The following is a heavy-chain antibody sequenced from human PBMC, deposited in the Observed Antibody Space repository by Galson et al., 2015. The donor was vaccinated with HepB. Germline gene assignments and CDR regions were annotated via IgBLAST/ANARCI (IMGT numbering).Heavy chain of an antibody. CDR2: IYYSGST. CDR3: ARHVEVSTAAAGTITWFDP. CDR1: GGSVSSSFY. J-gene: IGHJ5*02. D-gene: IGHD6-13*01. V-gene: IGHV4-39*01. Sequence: ETLSLTCTVSGGSVSSSFYWGWIRQPPGKGLEWIGSIYYSGSTYYNPSLKSRVTISVDTSKNQFSLRLRSVTAADTAVYYCARHVEVSTAAAGTITWFDPWGQGTLATVSS.